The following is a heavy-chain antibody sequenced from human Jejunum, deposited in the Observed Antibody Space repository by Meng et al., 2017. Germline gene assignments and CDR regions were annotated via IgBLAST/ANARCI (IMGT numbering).Heavy chain of an antibody. J-gene: IGHJ4*02. CDR2: IKQDGGEK. CDR1: GFSFSKYW. V-gene: IGHV3-7*01. D-gene: IGHD3-10*01. CDR3: VRDGGVGLLWSGTAFDY. Sequence: GESLKISCVASGFSFSKYWMSWVRQVPGKGLEWVANIKQDGGEKNYVDSVKGRFTISRDNAKNSLYLQMKNLRDEDTAIYYCVRDGGVGLLWSGTAFDYWGRGTLVTVSS.